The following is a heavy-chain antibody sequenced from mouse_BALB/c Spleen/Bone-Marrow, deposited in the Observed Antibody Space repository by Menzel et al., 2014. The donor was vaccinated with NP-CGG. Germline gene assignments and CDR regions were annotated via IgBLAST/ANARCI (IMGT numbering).Heavy chain of an antibody. D-gene: IGHD3-2*01. J-gene: IGHJ2*01. CDR2: IHPGSGGT. Sequence: VQLQQSGAELVRPGASVKLSCKALGYTFIDYEIHWVKQTPVHGLEWIGAIHPGSGGTAYNQKFKGKATLTADKYSSTVYMELSSLTSEDSVVYYCARLRQLGLRTIDYWVQGTTLTVSS. V-gene: IGHV1-15*01. CDR1: GYTFIDYE. CDR3: ARLRQLGLRTIDY.